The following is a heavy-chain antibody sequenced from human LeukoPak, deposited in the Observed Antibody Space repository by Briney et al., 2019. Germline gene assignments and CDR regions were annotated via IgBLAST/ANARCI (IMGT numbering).Heavy chain of an antibody. Sequence: TGGSLRLSCAASGFTFSSYSMNWVRQAPGKGLEWVSSISSSSSYIYYADSVKGRFTISRDNAKNSLYLQMNSLRAEDTAVYYCARDTAVGYYYDSSGYLDYWGQGTLVTVSS. CDR2: ISSSSSYI. CDR3: ARDTAVGYYYDSSGYLDY. V-gene: IGHV3-21*01. CDR1: GFTFSSYS. D-gene: IGHD3-22*01. J-gene: IGHJ4*02.